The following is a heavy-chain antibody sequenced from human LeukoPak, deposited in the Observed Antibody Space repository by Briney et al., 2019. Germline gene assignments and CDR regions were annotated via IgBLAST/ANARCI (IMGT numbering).Heavy chain of an antibody. Sequence: SETLSLTCSVSGGSISSSGYYWGWIRQSPGEGLEWIGNIYYSGITYYNPSLKSRVTISVDTSKNQFSLKLSSVTAADTAVYYCASYITTAYYYYMDVWGKGTTVTVSS. CDR2: IYYSGIT. CDR1: GGSISSSGYY. CDR3: ASYITTAYYYYMDV. J-gene: IGHJ6*03. D-gene: IGHD3-22*01. V-gene: IGHV4-39*07.